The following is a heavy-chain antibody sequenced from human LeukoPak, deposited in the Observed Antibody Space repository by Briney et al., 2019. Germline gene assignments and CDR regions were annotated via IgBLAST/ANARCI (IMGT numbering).Heavy chain of an antibody. CDR3: ARDRYLIAAAGTGPYDY. CDR2: ISAYNGNT. J-gene: IGHJ4*02. CDR1: GYTFTSYG. V-gene: IGHV1-18*01. Sequence: ASVKVSCKASGYTFTSYGISWVRQAPGQGLEWMGWISAYNGNTNYAQKLQGRVTMTTDTSTSTAYMELRSLRSDDTAVYYCARDRYLIAAAGTGPYDYWGQGTLVTVSS. D-gene: IGHD6-13*01.